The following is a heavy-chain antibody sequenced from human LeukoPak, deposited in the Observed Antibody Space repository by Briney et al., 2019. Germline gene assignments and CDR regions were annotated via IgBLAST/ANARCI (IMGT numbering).Heavy chain of an antibody. CDR1: GDSMISYY. J-gene: IGHJ3*02. Sequence: PSETLALTCTVSGDSMISYYWSWIRQPPGKGLEWIGYIHYSGSANYNPSLKSRVTISVDTSKNQFSLKLSSVTAADTAMYYCARAPLALIVFDIWGKGTMVTVSS. V-gene: IGHV4-59*01. D-gene: IGHD2-21*01. CDR2: IHYSGSA. CDR3: ARAPLALIVFDI.